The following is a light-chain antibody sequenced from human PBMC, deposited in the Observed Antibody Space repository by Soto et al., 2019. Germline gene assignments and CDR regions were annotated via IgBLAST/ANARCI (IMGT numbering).Light chain of an antibody. CDR3: QQYNSWPLFT. V-gene: IGKV3-20*01. CDR1: QSVSSNY. CDR2: GAS. Sequence: DIVLTQSPGTLSLSPGERATLSCRASQSVSSNYLAWYQQKPGQAPRLLIYGASTRATGVPDRFSGSGSGTDFTLTISRLEPEDFAVYHCQQYNSWPLFTFGQGTKVDIK. J-gene: IGKJ2*01.